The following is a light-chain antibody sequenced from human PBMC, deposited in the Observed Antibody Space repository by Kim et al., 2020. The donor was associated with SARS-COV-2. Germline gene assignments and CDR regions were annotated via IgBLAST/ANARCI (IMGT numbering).Light chain of an antibody. CDR3: QQRGS. V-gene: IGKV3-11*01. CDR1: QGVSNY. Sequence: GTLSLSPAHRATLSCRTSQGVSNYLAWYQQKPGQAPRRLIYEASKRAAGIPARFSGSGSGTDFTLTISRLEPGDSAVYFCQQRGSFGQGTRLEIK. J-gene: IGKJ5*01. CDR2: EAS.